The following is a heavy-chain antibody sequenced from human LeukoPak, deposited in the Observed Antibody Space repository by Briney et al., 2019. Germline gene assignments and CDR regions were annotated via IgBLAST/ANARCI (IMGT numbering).Heavy chain of an antibody. D-gene: IGHD3-10*01. J-gene: IGHJ6*03. V-gene: IGHV1-2*02. CDR2: INPNSGGT. Sequence: ASVKVSCKASGYTFTGYYMHWVRQAPGHGLEWMGWINPNSGGTNYTQKFQGRVTMTRDTSISTAYMELSRLRSDDTAVYYCAGWFGDPHYYYYMDVWGKGTTVTVSS. CDR3: AGWFGDPHYYYYMDV. CDR1: GYTFTGYY.